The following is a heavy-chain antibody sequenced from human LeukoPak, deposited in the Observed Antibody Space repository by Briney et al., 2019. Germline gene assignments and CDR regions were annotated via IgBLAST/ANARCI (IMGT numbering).Heavy chain of an antibody. V-gene: IGHV3-7*01. Sequence: GGSLRLSCVASGFAFSDYWMTWVRQAPGKGLEWVAHINQDGSKEHYMDSVKARFTISRDNAKNSLSLQMNSLRAEDTAVYYCVRDGGVSGYDLLDCWGQGTLVTVSS. CDR2: INQDGSKE. CDR3: VRDGGVSGYDLLDC. CDR1: GFAFSDYW. D-gene: IGHD5-12*01. J-gene: IGHJ4*02.